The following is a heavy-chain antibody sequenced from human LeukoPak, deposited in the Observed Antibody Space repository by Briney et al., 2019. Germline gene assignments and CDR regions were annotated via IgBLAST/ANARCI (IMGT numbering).Heavy chain of an antibody. Sequence: SETLSLTCAVYGGSFSGYYWSWIRQPPGKGLEWIGEINHSGSTNYNPSLKSRVTISVDTSKNQFSLNLSSVTAADTAVYYCARYSSGWYQESNTYYFDYWGQGTLVTVSS. V-gene: IGHV4-34*01. CDR3: ARYSSGWYQESNTYYFDY. CDR2: INHSGST. J-gene: IGHJ4*02. CDR1: GGSFSGYY. D-gene: IGHD6-19*01.